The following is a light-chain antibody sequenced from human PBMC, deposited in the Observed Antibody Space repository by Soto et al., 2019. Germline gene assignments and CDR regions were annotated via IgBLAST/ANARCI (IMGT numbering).Light chain of an antibody. CDR2: SNY. Sequence: QAVVTQPPSASGTPGQRVTISCSGSSTNIGSNNVNWYQQVPGTAPRLLIYSNYQRPSGVPDRFSGSKSGTSASLAISGLQSEDEADYYCAAWDDSLIGVVFGGGTKLTVL. CDR1: STNIGSNN. CDR3: AAWDDSLIGVV. J-gene: IGLJ2*01. V-gene: IGLV1-44*01.